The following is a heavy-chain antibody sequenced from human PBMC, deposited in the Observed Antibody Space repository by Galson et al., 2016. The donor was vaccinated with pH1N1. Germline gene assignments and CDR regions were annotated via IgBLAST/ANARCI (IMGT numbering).Heavy chain of an antibody. D-gene: IGHD6-13*01. CDR3: AKASTGYSAEGFDY. CDR2: INWNSGSI. Sequence: SLRLSCAAYGFTFNNYALHWVRQAPGKGLEWVSGINWNSGSIGYVDSVKGRFTISRDNARNSLYLQMNSLRPEDTALYYCAKASTGYSAEGFDYWGQGTLVTVSS. V-gene: IGHV3-9*01. J-gene: IGHJ4*02. CDR1: GFTFNNYA.